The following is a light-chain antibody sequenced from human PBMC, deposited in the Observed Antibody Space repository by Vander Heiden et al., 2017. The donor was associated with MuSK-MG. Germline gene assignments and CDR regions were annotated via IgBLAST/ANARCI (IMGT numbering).Light chain of an antibody. J-gene: IGLJ3*02. CDR3: LLYYSGARV. V-gene: IGLV7-46*01. CDR1: TGGVTSGHF. CDR2: DTS. Sequence: QAVVTQEPSLTVSPGGTVTLTCGSSTGGVTSGHFPYWFQQKPGQAPRALIYDTSNKHSWTPARFSGSLLGGKAALTLSGAQPEDEADYYCLLYYSGARVFGGGTKLTVL.